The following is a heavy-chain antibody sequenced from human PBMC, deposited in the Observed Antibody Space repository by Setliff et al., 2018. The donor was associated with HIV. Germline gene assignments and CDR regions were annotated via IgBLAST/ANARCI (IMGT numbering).Heavy chain of an antibody. D-gene: IGHD5-12*01. CDR2: IHAGNGYT. V-gene: IGHV1-3*01. CDR3: ARGATITYYFDY. Sequence: ASVKVSCKASGYTFTSYAMHWVRQAPGQRLEWMGWIHAGNGYTKYSQKFQGRVTFTADESTSTAYMELSSLRSEDTAVYYCARGATITYYFDYWGQGTLVTVSS. J-gene: IGHJ4*02. CDR1: GYTFTSYA.